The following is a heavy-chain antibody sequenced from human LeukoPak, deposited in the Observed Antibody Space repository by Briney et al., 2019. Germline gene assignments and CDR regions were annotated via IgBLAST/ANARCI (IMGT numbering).Heavy chain of an antibody. CDR2: SYYSGST. CDR3: ARIITMIVVVHDAFDI. V-gene: IGHV4-39*01. Sequence: SETLSLTCTVSGGSIGSSSYYWGWIRQPPGTGLEWIGTSYYSGSTYYNPSLKSRATISVDTTKNHFSLKLSSLTAADTAVYYCARIITMIVVVHDAFDIWGQGTMVTVSS. D-gene: IGHD3-22*01. CDR1: GGSIGSSSYY. J-gene: IGHJ3*02.